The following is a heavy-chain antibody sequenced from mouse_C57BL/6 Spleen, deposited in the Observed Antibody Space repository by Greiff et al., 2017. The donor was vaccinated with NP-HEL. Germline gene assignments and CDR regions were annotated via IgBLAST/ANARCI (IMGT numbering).Heavy chain of an antibody. CDR2: IHPNSGST. J-gene: IGHJ4*01. Sequence: QVQLQQPGAELVKPGASVKLSCKASGYTFTSYWMHWVKQRPGQGLEWIGMIHPNSGSTNYNEKFKSKATLTVDKSSSTAYMQISSLTSEDSAVYYCSRCQLGQYAMDYWGQGTSVTVSS. CDR1: GYTFTSYW. V-gene: IGHV1-64*01. CDR3: SRCQLGQYAMDY. D-gene: IGHD4-1*02.